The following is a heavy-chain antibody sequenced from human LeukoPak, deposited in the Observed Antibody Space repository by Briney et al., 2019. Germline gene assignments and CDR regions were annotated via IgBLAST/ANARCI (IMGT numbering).Heavy chain of an antibody. CDR3: AGDYDSSGYYCY. J-gene: IGHJ4*02. V-gene: IGHV4-59*12. Sequence: SETLSFTCTVSGGSISSYYRSWIRQPPGKGLEWIGYIYYSGSTNYNPSLKSRVTFSVDTSKNQFSLKLSSVTAADTAVYYCAGDYDSSGYYCYWGQGTLVTVSS. CDR2: IYYSGST. D-gene: IGHD3-22*01. CDR1: GGSISSYY.